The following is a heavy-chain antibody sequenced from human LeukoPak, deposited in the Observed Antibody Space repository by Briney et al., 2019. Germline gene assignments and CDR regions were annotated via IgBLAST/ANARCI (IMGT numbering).Heavy chain of an antibody. CDR3: ARGGSGSTSPHFDY. D-gene: IGHD2-2*01. J-gene: IGHJ4*02. CDR2: ISAYNGNT. CDR1: GYTFTSYG. Sequence: ASVKVSCKASGYTFTSYGISWVRQAPGQGLEWMGWISAYNGNTNYAQKFQGRVTMTRDTSTSTVYMELSSLRSEDTAVYYCARGGSGSTSPHFDYWGQGTLVTVSS. V-gene: IGHV1-18*01.